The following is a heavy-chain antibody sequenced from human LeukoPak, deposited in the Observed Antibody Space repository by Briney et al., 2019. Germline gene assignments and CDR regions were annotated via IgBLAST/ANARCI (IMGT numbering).Heavy chain of an antibody. Sequence: GRSLRLSCAASGFTSSSYAMHWVRQAPGKGLEWVAVISYDGSNKYYADSVKGRFTISRDNSKNTLYLQMNSLRAEDTAVYYCAKRDYYDSSGLHYWGQGTLVTVSS. J-gene: IGHJ4*02. D-gene: IGHD3-22*01. CDR1: GFTSSSYA. CDR3: AKRDYYDSSGLHY. CDR2: ISYDGSNK. V-gene: IGHV3-30*04.